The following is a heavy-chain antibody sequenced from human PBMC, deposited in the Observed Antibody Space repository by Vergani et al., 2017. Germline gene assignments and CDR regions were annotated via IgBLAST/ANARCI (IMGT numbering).Heavy chain of an antibody. Sequence: VQLVQSGAEVRTPGASVTVSCTASGYIFKNYYIHWLRQAPGQAFEWMGILNPTTGHTTSAQKFMGRVDMTRDPSTDTSTRTVQMTLSSLRSEDTAVYYCARSIGYCAGATFLAYYFDHWGQGTRVTVSS. V-gene: IGHV1-46*02. J-gene: IGHJ5*02. CDR1: GYIFKNYY. CDR2: LNPTTGHT. CDR3: ARSIGYCAGATFLAYYFDH. D-gene: IGHD2-21*01.